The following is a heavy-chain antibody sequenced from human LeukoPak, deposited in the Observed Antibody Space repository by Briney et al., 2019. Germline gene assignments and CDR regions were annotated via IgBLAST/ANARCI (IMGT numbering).Heavy chain of an antibody. J-gene: IGHJ4*02. CDR3: AREDLTLGGVIVIDY. CDR1: GGSISSYD. V-gene: IGHV4-4*07. D-gene: IGHD3-16*02. CDR2: IYTSGST. Sequence: SETLSLTCTVSGGSISSYDWSWIRQPAGKGLEWIGRIYTSGSTNYNPSLKSRVTISVDKSKNQFSLKLSSVTAADTAVYYCAREDLTLGGVIVIDYWGQGTLVTVSS.